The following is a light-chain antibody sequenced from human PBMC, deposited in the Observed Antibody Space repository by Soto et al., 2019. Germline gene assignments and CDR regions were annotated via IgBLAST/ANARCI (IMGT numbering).Light chain of an antibody. CDR1: SSDVGGYNY. J-gene: IGLJ2*01. Sequence: QSVLTQPASVSGSPGQSITISCTGTSSDVGGYNYVFWYQQHPGKAPKLMIYDVSNRPSGVSNRFSGSKSGNTASLTISGLQAEDEADYYCSSYTSSSVVFGGGTKVTVL. V-gene: IGLV2-14*01. CDR2: DVS. CDR3: SSYTSSSVV.